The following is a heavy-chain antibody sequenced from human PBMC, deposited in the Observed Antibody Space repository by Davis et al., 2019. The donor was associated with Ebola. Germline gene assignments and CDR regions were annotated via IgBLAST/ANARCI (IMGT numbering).Heavy chain of an antibody. D-gene: IGHD3-10*01. CDR2: INSDGSST. V-gene: IGHV3-74*01. Sequence: PGGSLRLSCAASGFTFSSYWMHWVRQAPGKGLVWVSRINSDGSSTSYADSVKGRFTISRDNAKNTLYLQMNSLRAEDTAVYYCASAGYYGSGSYGIDYWGQGTLVTVSS. CDR1: GFTFSSYW. CDR3: ASAGYYGSGSYGIDY. J-gene: IGHJ4*02.